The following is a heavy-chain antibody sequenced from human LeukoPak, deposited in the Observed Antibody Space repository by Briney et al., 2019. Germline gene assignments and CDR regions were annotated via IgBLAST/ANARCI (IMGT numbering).Heavy chain of an antibody. CDR3: ARGYEGYLDY. V-gene: IGHV4-34*01. Sequence: XETLSLTCAVNGGSFSVYFWTWIRQPPGKGLEWIGEINRSGRTNYNPSLKSRVAISLDTSKNQFSLKLSSVAAADTAVYYCARGYEGYLDYWGQGTLVTVSS. CDR2: INRSGRT. CDR1: GGSFSVYF. J-gene: IGHJ4*02. D-gene: IGHD1-1*01.